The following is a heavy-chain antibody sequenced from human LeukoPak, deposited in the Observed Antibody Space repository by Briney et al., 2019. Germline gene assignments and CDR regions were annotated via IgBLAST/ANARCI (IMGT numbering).Heavy chain of an antibody. CDR3: ARDSRVWANTGDY. V-gene: IGHV3-48*04. Sequence: GGSLRLSCAASGFTFSSYSMNWVRQAPGKGLEWVSYISFSSSTMYYADSVKGRFTISRDNAKNSLYLQMNSLRVEDTAVYYCARDSRVWANTGDYWGQGTLVTVSS. J-gene: IGHJ4*02. CDR2: ISFSSSTM. D-gene: IGHD3-16*01. CDR1: GFTFSSYS.